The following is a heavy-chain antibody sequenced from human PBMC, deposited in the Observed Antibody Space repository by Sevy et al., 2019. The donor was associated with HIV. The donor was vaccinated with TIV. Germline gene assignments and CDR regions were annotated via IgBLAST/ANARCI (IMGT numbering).Heavy chain of an antibody. J-gene: IGHJ3*02. Sequence: ASVKVSCTASGYTFTSYGISWVRQAPGQGLEWMGWISAYNGNTNYAQKLQGRVTLTTDTSTSIAYMELRILRCDDTAVYYCARGYYDFRSGYYRRDAFDIWGQGTMVTVSS. CDR1: GYTFTSYG. CDR3: ARGYYDFRSGYYRRDAFDI. V-gene: IGHV1-18*01. D-gene: IGHD3-3*01. CDR2: ISAYNGNT.